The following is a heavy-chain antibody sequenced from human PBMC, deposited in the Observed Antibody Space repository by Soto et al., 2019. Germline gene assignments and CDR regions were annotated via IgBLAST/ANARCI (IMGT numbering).Heavy chain of an antibody. CDR2: IYYSGST. Sequence: QVQLQESGPGLVKPSQTLSLTYTVSGGSISSGGYYWSWIRQHPGKGLEWIGYIYYSGSTYYNPSLKSRVTISVDTSKNQFSLKLSSVTAADTAVYYCARDNYGDRWYFDLWGRGTLVTVSS. CDR1: GGSISSGGYY. D-gene: IGHD4-17*01. CDR3: ARDNYGDRWYFDL. V-gene: IGHV4-31*03. J-gene: IGHJ2*01.